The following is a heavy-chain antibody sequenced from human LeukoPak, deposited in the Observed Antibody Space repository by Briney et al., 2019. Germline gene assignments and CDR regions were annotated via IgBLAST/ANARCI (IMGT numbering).Heavy chain of an antibody. V-gene: IGHV3-49*03. CDR1: GFSFGDYA. Sequence: SAGSLRLSCTASGFSFGDYAMSWLRPAPGKGLEWRGFIRSKAYGGTTEYAASVKGRLIISRDDSRSIAYLQMNSLRAEDTAVYYCTRDIDADYVDYWGQGTLVTVSS. CDR3: TRDIDADYVDY. D-gene: IGHD2-15*01. J-gene: IGHJ4*02. CDR2: IRSKAYGGTT.